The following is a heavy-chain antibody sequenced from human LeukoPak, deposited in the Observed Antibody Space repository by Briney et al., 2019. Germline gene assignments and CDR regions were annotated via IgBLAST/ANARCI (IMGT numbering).Heavy chain of an antibody. D-gene: IGHD1-1*01. V-gene: IGHV4-34*01. CDR1: GGSFSGYY. Sequence: SETLSLTCAVYGGSFSGYYWSWIRQPPGKGLEWIGEINHSGSTNYNPSLKSRVTISVDTSKNQFSLKLSSVTAADTAVYYCARGPGTPQTYPEQGSRYYYGMDVWGKGTTVTVPS. CDR2: INHSGST. J-gene: IGHJ6*04. CDR3: ARGPGTPQTYPEQGSRYYYGMDV.